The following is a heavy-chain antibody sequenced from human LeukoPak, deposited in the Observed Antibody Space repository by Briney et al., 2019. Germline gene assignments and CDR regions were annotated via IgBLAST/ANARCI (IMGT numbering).Heavy chain of an antibody. V-gene: IGHV3-7*01. J-gene: IGHJ4*02. CDR2: IKEDGSEK. Sequence: GGSLRLSCAASGFTFSSHRMSWVRQTPGKGLEWVAHIKEDGSEKYYVDSVKGRFTISRDNAKSSLYLQVNSLRSEDTAVYYCARDEVTYWGQGILVTVSS. CDR3: ARDEVTY. CDR1: GFTFSSHR.